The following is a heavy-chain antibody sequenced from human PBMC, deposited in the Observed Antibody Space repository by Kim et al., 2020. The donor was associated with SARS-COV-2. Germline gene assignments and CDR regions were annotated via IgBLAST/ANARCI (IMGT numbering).Heavy chain of an antibody. V-gene: IGHV3-33*01. J-gene: IGHJ4*02. D-gene: IGHD6-13*01. Sequence: YYADSVKGRFTISRDNSKNTLYLQMNSLRAEDTAVYYCAREMYSSSPFDYWGQGTLVTVSS. CDR3: AREMYSSSPFDY.